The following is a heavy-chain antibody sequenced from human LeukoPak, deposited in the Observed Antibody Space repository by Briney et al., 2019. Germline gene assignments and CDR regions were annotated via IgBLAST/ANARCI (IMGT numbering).Heavy chain of an antibody. CDR3: ARGRGVPFDP. Sequence: SETLSLTCTVPGGSISNYYWSWIRQPPGKGLEWIGYIYYSGSTNYNPSLKSRVTISVDTSKNQFSLNLTSVTAADTAVYYCARGRGVPFDPWGQGTLVTVSS. J-gene: IGHJ5*02. V-gene: IGHV4-59*08. CDR1: GGSISNYY. CDR2: IYYSGST. D-gene: IGHD3-10*01.